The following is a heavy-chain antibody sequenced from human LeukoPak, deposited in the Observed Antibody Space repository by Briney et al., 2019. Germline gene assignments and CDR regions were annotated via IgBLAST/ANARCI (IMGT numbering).Heavy chain of an antibody. CDR1: GGSISSGGYS. D-gene: IGHD2-15*01. J-gene: IGHJ4*02. Sequence: SQTLSLTCAVSGGSISSGGYSGSWIRQPPGKGLEWIGYIYHSGSTYYNPSLKSRVTISVDTSKNQFSLKLSSVTAADTAVYYCARGSSGSHPFDYWGQGTLVTVSS. CDR3: ARGSSGSHPFDY. CDR2: IYHSGST. V-gene: IGHV4-30-2*01.